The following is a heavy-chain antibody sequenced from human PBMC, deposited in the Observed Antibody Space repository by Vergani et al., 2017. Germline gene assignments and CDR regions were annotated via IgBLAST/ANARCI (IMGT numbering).Heavy chain of an antibody. V-gene: IGHV4-59*01. J-gene: IGHJ6*03. CDR3: ARAGVGRGSWYYYYYMDV. Sequence: QVQLQESGPGLVKPSETLSLTCTVSGGSISSYYWSWIRQPPGKGMEWIGYIYYSGSTNYNPSLKSRVPISVDTCKNQFSLKLSSVTAADTAVYYCARAGVGRGSWYYYYYMDVWGKGTTVTVSS. D-gene: IGHD6-13*01. CDR1: GGSISSYY. CDR2: IYYSGST.